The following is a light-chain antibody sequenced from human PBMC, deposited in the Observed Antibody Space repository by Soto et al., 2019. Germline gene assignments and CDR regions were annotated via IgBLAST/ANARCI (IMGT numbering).Light chain of an antibody. CDR1: QTISSW. Sequence: DIRRSMSPSKLSGYVHARVTITCRASQTISSWLAWYQQKPGKAPKLLIYDASRLESGVPSRFGGSGSGTEFTLSISILQPDDFAIYYCQEYNSYSGTVGPGTKVDIK. J-gene: IGKJ1*01. V-gene: IGKV1-5*01. CDR2: DAS. CDR3: QEYNSYSGT.